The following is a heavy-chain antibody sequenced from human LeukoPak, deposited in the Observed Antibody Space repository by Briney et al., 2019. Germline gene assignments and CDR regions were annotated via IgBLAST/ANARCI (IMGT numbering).Heavy chain of an antibody. CDR1: RATFTSYA. D-gene: IGHD3-22*01. V-gene: IGHV1-69*06. CDR2: IIPIFGTA. J-gene: IGHJ4*02. CDR3: ARMISYDSSGYYYWHFDY. Sequence: ASVKVSCKASRATFTSYAISWVRQAPGHGLKWMGGIIPIFGTANYAQKFQVRVTITADKSTSTAYMELSSLRSEDTAVYYCARMISYDSSGYYYWHFDYWGQGTLVTVSS.